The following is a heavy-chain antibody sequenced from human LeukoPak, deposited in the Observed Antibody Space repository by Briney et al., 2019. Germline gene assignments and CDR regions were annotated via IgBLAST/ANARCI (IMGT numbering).Heavy chain of an antibody. CDR3: ARVWGSVGATTGFDY. CDR1: GFTFSSYG. D-gene: IGHD1-26*01. Sequence: PGGSLRLSCAASGFTFSSYGMSWVRQAPGKGLEWVSAISGSGGSTYYADSVKGRFTISRDNSKNTLYLQMNSLRAEDTAVYYCARVWGSVGATTGFDYWGQGTLVTVSS. J-gene: IGHJ4*02. V-gene: IGHV3-23*01. CDR2: ISGSGGST.